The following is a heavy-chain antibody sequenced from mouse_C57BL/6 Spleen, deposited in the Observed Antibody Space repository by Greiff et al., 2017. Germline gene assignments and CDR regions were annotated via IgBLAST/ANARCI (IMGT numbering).Heavy chain of an antibody. V-gene: IGHV5-9-1*02. Sequence: DVQLVESGEGLVKPGGSLKLSCAASGFTFSSYAMSWVRQTPEKRLEWVAYISSGGDYIYYADTVKGRFTISRDNARNTLYLQMSSLKSEDTAMYYCTRDGAYYDYDVGAMDYWGQGTSVTVSS. CDR1: GFTFSSYA. CDR3: TRDGAYYDYDVGAMDY. J-gene: IGHJ4*01. CDR2: ISSGGDYI. D-gene: IGHD2-4*01.